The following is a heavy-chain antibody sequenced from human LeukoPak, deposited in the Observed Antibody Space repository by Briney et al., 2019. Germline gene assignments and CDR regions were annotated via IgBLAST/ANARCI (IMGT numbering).Heavy chain of an antibody. CDR2: INSDGSSI. J-gene: IGHJ4*02. CDR1: GFTFSSCS. CDR3: ARGTIGWAGVDY. D-gene: IGHD6-19*01. V-gene: IGHV3-74*01. Sequence: GGSLRLSCAASGFTFSSCSMHWVRHATGKGLVWVSRINSDGSSISYADSVKGRFTISRDNAKNTLYLQMNSLRAADTAVYYCARGTIGWAGVDYWGQGTLVTVSS.